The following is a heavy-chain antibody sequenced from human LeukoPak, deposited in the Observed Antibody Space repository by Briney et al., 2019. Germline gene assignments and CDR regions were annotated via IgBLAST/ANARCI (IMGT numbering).Heavy chain of an antibody. J-gene: IGHJ5*02. Sequence: GGSLRLSCAASGFTFSSYGMHWVRQAPGKGLEWVAVISYDGSKKYYADSVKGRFTISRDNSKNTLYLQMNSLRAEDTAVYYCAKDSTVRLRFLEWFGFDPWGQGTLVTVSS. D-gene: IGHD3-3*01. CDR3: AKDSTVRLRFLEWFGFDP. V-gene: IGHV3-30*18. CDR2: ISYDGSKK. CDR1: GFTFSSYG.